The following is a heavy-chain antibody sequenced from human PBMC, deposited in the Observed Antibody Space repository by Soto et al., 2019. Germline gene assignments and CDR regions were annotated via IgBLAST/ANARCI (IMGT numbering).Heavy chain of an antibody. CDR2: IYPGDSDT. Sequence: EVQLVQSGAEVKKPGESLKISCKGSGYSFTSYWIVWVRQMPGKGLEWMGIIYPGDSDTRYSPSFQGQVTISADKSISTAYLQWSSLKASDTAMYYCARKRIAVAGTREAFDIWGQGTMVTVSS. CDR3: ARKRIAVAGTREAFDI. V-gene: IGHV5-51*03. D-gene: IGHD6-19*01. J-gene: IGHJ3*02. CDR1: GYSFTSYW.